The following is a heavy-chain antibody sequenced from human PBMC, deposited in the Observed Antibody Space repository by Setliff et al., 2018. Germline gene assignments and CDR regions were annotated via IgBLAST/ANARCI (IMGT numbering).Heavy chain of an antibody. CDR3: ARSRGYKHDSSGYYYGHYYYYYMDV. D-gene: IGHD3-22*01. CDR2: VYTSGST. V-gene: IGHV4-4*08. CDR1: GGSISSYY. Sequence: PSETLSLTCTVSGGSISSYYWSWIRQPPGKGLEWIGYVYTSGSTNYNPSLKSRVTISVDTSKNQFSLKLSSVTAADTAVYYCARSRGYKHDSSGYYYGHYYYYYMDVWGKGTPVTVSS. J-gene: IGHJ6*03.